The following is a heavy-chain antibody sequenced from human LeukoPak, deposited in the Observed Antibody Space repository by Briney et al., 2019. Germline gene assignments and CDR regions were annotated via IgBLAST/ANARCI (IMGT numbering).Heavy chain of an antibody. CDR3: ARGLLSYDFWSGYYSGARKYYYGMDV. CDR2: TNPNSGNT. V-gene: IGHV1-8*01. D-gene: IGHD3-3*01. CDR1: GYTFTSYD. J-gene: IGHJ6*02. Sequence: ASVKVSCKASGYTFTSYDINWVRQATGQGLEWMGWTNPNSGNTGYAQKFQGRVTMTRNTSISTAYMELSSLRSEDTAVYYCARGLLSYDFWSGYYSGARKYYYGMDVWGQGTTVTVSS.